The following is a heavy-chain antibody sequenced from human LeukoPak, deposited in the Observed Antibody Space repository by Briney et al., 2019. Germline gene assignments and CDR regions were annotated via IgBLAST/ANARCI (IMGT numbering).Heavy chain of an antibody. J-gene: IGHJ5*02. CDR3: ARDPRNVGLAP. CDR1: GFSLSGYW. CDR2: NNGDGSTT. Sequence: GGSLRLSCVASGFSLSGYWMYWVCQAPGKGLMYISRNNGDGSTTNYADVVKGRFTMSRDNVKNTLYLQMNSLRVEDTAVYYCARDPRNVGLAPWGQGTLVTVSS. D-gene: IGHD2-15*01. V-gene: IGHV3-74*01.